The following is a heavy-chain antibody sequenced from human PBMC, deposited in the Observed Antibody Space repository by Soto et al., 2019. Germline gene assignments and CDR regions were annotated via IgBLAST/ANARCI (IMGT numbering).Heavy chain of an antibody. V-gene: IGHV4-59*08. D-gene: IGHD1-7*01. CDR1: GGSINSYY. CDR3: ARHISSGTNIAAIRSFDP. J-gene: IGHJ5*02. CDR2: IYYSGST. Sequence: QVQLQESGPGLVKPSETLSLTCTVSGGSINSYYWSWIRQPPGKGLEWIGYIYYSGSTNYNPSLTSRITISADTSKNQFSLKLSSVTAADTALYYCARHISSGTNIAAIRSFDPWGQGTLVTVSS.